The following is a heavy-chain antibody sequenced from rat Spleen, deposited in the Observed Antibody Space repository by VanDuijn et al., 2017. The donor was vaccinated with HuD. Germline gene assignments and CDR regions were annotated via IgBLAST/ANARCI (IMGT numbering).Heavy chain of an antibody. CDR1: GFTFSNYD. CDR3: STAGSFTDYYFAGGFDY. V-gene: IGHV5-29*01. D-gene: IGHD1-6*01. CDR2: ISYDGSTP. Sequence: EVQLVESGGGLVQPGRSMKLSCAASGFTFSNYDMVWVRQAPAQGLKWVATISYDGSTPYYRDSVKGRFTISRDNAKSTLYLHMDSLRSEDTATYHCSTAGSFTDYYFAGGFDYWGQGVMVTVSS. J-gene: IGHJ2*01.